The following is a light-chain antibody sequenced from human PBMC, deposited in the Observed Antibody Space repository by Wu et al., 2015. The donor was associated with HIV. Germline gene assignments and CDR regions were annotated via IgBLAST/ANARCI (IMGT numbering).Light chain of an antibody. V-gene: IGKV3-15*01. Sequence: EVVMTQSPATLSVFPGERATLSCRASQSVGSNLAWYQQKSGQPPRLLLYGSSTRATGVPARFSGGGSGTEFTLTISSLQSEDFAVYYCQQYNNWRGTFGQGTKVEIK. CDR2: GSS. CDR1: QSVGSN. J-gene: IGKJ1*01. CDR3: QQYNNWRGT.